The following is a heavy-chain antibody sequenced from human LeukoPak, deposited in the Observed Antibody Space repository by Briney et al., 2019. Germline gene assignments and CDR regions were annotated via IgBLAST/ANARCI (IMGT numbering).Heavy chain of an antibody. V-gene: IGHV4-4*07. CDR2: IYPSGKT. CDR1: GGSFSNYF. Sequence: PSETLSLTCSVYGGSFSNYFWSWVRQPAGKGLEWMGRIYPSGKTNYNPSLKSRVTLSVDTSKTQFYLSLSSVTAADTAVYYCAREDSGSYYNFYYFYMDVWGKGTTVTISS. D-gene: IGHD3-10*01. CDR3: AREDSGSYYNFYYFYMDV. J-gene: IGHJ6*03.